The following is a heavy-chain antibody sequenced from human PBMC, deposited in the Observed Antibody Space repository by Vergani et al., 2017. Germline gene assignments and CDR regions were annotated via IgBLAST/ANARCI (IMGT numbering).Heavy chain of an antibody. J-gene: IGHJ4*02. D-gene: IGHD3-3*01. CDR3: AKHFRGWSIDY. Sequence: QVQLVESGGGVVQRGGSLRLSCATSGFTLSNYDMQWIRQGPGKGLEFVAFIQFDGSNQYYADSVKGRFTLSRDFSNNTLYLQMNSLRTNDTATYYCAKHFRGWSIDYWGRGTQVIVSS. CDR2: IQFDGSNQ. CDR1: GFTLSNYD. V-gene: IGHV3-30*02.